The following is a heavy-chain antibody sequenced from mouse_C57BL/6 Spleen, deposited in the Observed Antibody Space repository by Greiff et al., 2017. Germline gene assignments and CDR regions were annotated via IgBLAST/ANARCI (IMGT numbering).Heavy chain of an antibody. CDR1: GFSLTSYG. CDR3: AKQHYYGSSWGDY. V-gene: IGHV2-3*01. D-gene: IGHD1-1*01. CDR2: VRGDGSK. J-gene: IGHJ2*01. Sequence: VKLMESGPGLVAPSQSLSITCTASGFSLTSYGVRWVRQPPGKGLEWLGIVRGDGSKSDHTDIMNRQSISKDNAENQVFLKLNSLRTDDTATYDGAKQHYYGSSWGDYWGKGTTRTVSS.